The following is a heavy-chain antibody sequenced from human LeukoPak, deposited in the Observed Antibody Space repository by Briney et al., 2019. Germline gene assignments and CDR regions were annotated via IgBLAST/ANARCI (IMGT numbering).Heavy chain of an antibody. J-gene: IGHJ4*02. Sequence: SETLSLTCTVSGGSISSSSYYWGWIRQPPGKGLEWIGSIYYSGSTYYNPSLKSRVTISVDTSKNQFSLKLSSVTAADTAVYYCARGPDVSNYYDNSGYQLDYWGQGTLVTVSS. CDR1: GGSISSSSYY. V-gene: IGHV4-39*01. CDR2: IYYSGST. D-gene: IGHD3-22*01. CDR3: ARGPDVSNYYDNSGYQLDY.